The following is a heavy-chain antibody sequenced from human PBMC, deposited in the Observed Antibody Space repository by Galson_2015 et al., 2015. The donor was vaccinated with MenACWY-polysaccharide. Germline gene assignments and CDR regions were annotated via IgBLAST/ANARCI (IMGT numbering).Heavy chain of an antibody. CDR1: GFTFSSYS. J-gene: IGHJ4*02. CDR2: ISGSSSPI. Sequence: SLRLSCAASGFTFSSYSMNWVRQAPGKGLEWVSYISGSSSPIYYADSVKGRFTISRDNAKNSLYLQMNSLRDEDTAVYYCARGPNWNFGYWVRGTLVTVSS. D-gene: IGHD1-20*01. CDR3: ARGPNWNFGY. V-gene: IGHV3-48*02.